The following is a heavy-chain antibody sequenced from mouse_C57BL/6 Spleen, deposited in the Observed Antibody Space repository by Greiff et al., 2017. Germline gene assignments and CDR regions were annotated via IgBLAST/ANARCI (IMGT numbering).Heavy chain of an antibody. CDR3: AISAGTVVATGYFDV. Sequence: VQLQQSGAELVKPGASVKISCKASGYAFSSYWMNWVKQRPGKGLEWIGQIYPGDGDTNYNGKFKGKATLTADKSSSTAYMQLSSLTSEDSAVYFCAISAGTVVATGYFDVWGTGTTVTVSS. CDR1: GYAFSSYW. V-gene: IGHV1-80*01. CDR2: IYPGDGDT. J-gene: IGHJ1*03. D-gene: IGHD1-1*01.